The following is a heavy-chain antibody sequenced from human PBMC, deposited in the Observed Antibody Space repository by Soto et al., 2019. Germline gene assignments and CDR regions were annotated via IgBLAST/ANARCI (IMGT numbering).Heavy chain of an antibody. CDR1: GGTFSSYT. V-gene: IGHV1-69*02. CDR3: ARTAAAGKYYYGTDV. Sequence: SVKVSCKASGGTFSSYTISWVRQAPGQGLEWMGRIIPILGIANYAQKFQGRVTITADKSTSTAYMELSSLRSEDTAVYYCARTAAAGKYYYGTDVWGQGTTVTVSS. CDR2: IIPILGIA. D-gene: IGHD6-13*01. J-gene: IGHJ6*02.